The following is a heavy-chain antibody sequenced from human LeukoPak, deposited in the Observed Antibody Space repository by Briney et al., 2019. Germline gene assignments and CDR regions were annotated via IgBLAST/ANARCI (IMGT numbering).Heavy chain of an antibody. CDR1: GGSISSGGYY. J-gene: IGHJ5*02. V-gene: IGHV4-31*03. Sequence: SETLSLTCTVSGGSISSGGYYWSWIRQHPGKGLEWIGYIYYSGSTYYNPSLKTRVTISVDTSKNQFSLKLSSVTAADTAVYYCARDKVIAVAGTSHNWFDPWGQGTLVTVSS. D-gene: IGHD6-19*01. CDR3: ARDKVIAVAGTSHNWFDP. CDR2: IYYSGST.